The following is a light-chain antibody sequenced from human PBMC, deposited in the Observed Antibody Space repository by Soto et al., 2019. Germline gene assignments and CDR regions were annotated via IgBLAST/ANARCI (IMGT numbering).Light chain of an antibody. CDR1: QGLSSY. J-gene: IGKJ4*01. Sequence: IQLTQSPSSLSASVGDRVTITCRASQGLSSYLAWYQQKPGKAPKLLIYAASTLQSGVPSRFSGSGSETDFTLTISSLQAEDFATYCCQQVNSYPLTFGGGTKVEI. CDR2: AAS. CDR3: QQVNSYPLT. V-gene: IGKV1-9*01.